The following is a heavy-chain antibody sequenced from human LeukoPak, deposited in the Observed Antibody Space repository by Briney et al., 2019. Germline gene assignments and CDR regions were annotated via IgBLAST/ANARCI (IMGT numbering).Heavy chain of an antibody. D-gene: IGHD3-22*01. CDR1: GFTFSTYT. V-gene: IGHV3-21*04. J-gene: IGHJ4*02. CDR3: ARGPRGYYDSSGTALDY. Sequence: GGSLRLSCVVSGFTFSTYTMNWVRQAPGKGLEWVSSISSGSRDIYYADSLKGRFTISRDNAKNSLYLQMNSLRAEDTAVYYCARGPRGYYDSSGTALDYWGQGTLVTVSS. CDR2: ISSGSRDI.